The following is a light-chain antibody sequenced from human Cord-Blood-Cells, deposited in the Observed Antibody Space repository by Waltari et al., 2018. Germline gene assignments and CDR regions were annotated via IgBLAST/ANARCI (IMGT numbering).Light chain of an antibody. CDR2: AAS. CDR1: QGISSY. CDR3: QQYYSYPLT. Sequence: AIRMTQSPSSFSASTGDRVTITCRASQGISSYLAWAQQKPGKAPELLIYAASTLQSGVPARFSGSGAGPDFTLTSSCLQSEDFATYDCQQYYSYPLTFGRGTKVEIK. V-gene: IGKV1-8*01. J-gene: IGKJ4*01.